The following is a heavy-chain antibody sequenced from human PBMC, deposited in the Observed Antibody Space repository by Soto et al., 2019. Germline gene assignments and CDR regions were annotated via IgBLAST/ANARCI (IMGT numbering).Heavy chain of an antibody. V-gene: IGHV1-69*13. J-gene: IGHJ4*02. CDR1: GGTFSSYA. Sequence: SVKVSCKASGGTFSSYAISWVRQAPGQGLEWMGGIIPIFGTANYAQKFQGRVTITADESTSTAYMELSSLRSEDTAVYYCARVYYDSSGPLYYFDYWGQGTLVTVSS. CDR3: ARVYYDSSGPLYYFDY. D-gene: IGHD3-22*01. CDR2: IIPIFGTA.